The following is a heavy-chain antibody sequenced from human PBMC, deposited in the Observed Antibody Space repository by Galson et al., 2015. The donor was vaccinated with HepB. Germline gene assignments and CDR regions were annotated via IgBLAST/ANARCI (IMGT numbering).Heavy chain of an antibody. Sequence: SETLSLTCTVSGGSISSYYWSWIRQPPGKGLEWIGYIYYSGSTNYNPSLKRRVTISVDTSKNQFSLKLSSVTAADTAVYYCATRSTSFSYYYYYGMDVWGQGTTVTVSS. V-gene: IGHV4-59*01. D-gene: IGHD2-2*01. CDR2: IYYSGST. CDR3: ATRSTSFSYYYYYGMDV. J-gene: IGHJ6*02. CDR1: GGSISSYY.